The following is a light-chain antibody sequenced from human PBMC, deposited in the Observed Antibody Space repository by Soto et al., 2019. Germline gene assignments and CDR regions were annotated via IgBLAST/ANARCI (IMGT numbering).Light chain of an antibody. CDR1: QSIGNW. Sequence: DVQMTQTPSSLSASVGDRVILTCRASQSIGNWLAWYQQKPGKAPKLLIYKASSLESGVPTRFSGSGSGRDFSLTIGSLQPEDFATYYCQQYNSYVFGPGTKWDI. CDR2: KAS. CDR3: QQYNSYV. V-gene: IGKV1-5*03. J-gene: IGKJ3*01.